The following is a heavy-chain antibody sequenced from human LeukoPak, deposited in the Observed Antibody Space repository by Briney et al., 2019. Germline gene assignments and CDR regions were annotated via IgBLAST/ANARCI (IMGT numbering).Heavy chain of an antibody. CDR3: ARGPLVGTTNYYCDY. CDR1: GFTFSSYD. V-gene: IGHV3-13*01. D-gene: IGHD2/OR15-2a*01. J-gene: IGHJ4*02. CDR2: IGTVGDT. Sequence: GGSLRLSCAASGFTFSSYDMHWVRQATGKGLEWVSVIGTVGDTYYSDSVKGRFTISRENAKNCLYLQMNSLRVGDTAVYYCARGPLVGTTNYYCDYWGQGTLVTVSS.